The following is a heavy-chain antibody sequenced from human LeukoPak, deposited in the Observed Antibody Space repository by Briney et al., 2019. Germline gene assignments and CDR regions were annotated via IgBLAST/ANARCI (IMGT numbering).Heavy chain of an antibody. CDR2: ISSSSSTK. Sequence: GGSLRLSCAVSGFTFSSYSMNWVRQAPGKGLEWVSYISSSSSTKYYADSVKGRFTISRDNAKNSLYLQMNSLRAEDTAVYYCARGPETEDFDYWGQGTLVTVSS. J-gene: IGHJ4*02. CDR3: ARGPETEDFDY. CDR1: GFTFSSYS. V-gene: IGHV3-48*04.